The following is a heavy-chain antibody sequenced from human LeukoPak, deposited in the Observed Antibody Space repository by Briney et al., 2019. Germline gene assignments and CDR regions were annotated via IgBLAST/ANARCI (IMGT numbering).Heavy chain of an antibody. CDR3: ARDGELGSPADAFDI. CDR2: IKQDGSGT. J-gene: IGHJ3*02. D-gene: IGHD1-26*01. CDR1: GFTFRSYW. Sequence: GGSLRLSCAASGFTFRSYWMTWVRQYPGKGLEWVANIKQDGSGTYYADSVKGRFTISRDNAKRSLYLQMNSLRAEDTAVYYCARDGELGSPADAFDIWGQGTMVTVSS. V-gene: IGHV3-7*01.